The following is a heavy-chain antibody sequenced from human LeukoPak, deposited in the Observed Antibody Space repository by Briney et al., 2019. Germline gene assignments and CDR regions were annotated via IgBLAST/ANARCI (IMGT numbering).Heavy chain of an antibody. CDR2: ISYDGPNK. Sequence: GRSLRLSCAASGFTFSSYGMHWVRQAPGKGLEWVAVISYDGPNKYYADSVKGRFTISRDNSKNTLYLQMNSLKASDTAMYYCARSGFLEWPYYFDYWGQGTLVTVSS. CDR3: ARSGFLEWPYYFDY. V-gene: IGHV3-30*03. CDR1: GFTFSSYG. D-gene: IGHD3-3*01. J-gene: IGHJ4*02.